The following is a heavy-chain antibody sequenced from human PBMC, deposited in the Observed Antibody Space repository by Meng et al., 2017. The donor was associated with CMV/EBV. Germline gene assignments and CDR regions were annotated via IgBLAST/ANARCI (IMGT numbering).Heavy chain of an antibody. CDR3: ARMPRDGYNYIDY. V-gene: IGHV1-69*01. J-gene: IGHJ4*02. CDR2: IIPIFGTA. CDR1: GGTFSSYA. Sequence: QGQLGEVGAGVKKPGSPVKVSCKASGGTFSSYAISWVRQAPGQGLEWMGGIIPIFGTANYAQKFQGRVTITADESTSTAYMELSSLRSEDTAVYYCARMPRDGYNYIDYWGQGTLVTVSS. D-gene: IGHD5-24*01.